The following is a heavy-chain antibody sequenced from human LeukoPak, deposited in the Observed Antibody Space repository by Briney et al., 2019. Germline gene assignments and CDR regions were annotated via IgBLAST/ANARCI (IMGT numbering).Heavy chain of an antibody. Sequence: PSETLSLTCTVSGVSISSGDYYWSWIRQPPGKGLEWIGYIYYSGSTYYNPSLKSRVTISVDTSKNQFSLKLSSVTAADTAVYYCAGREPPNNAFDIWGQGTMVTVSS. CDR2: IYYSGST. CDR3: AGREPPNNAFDI. CDR1: GVSISSGDYY. J-gene: IGHJ3*02. V-gene: IGHV4-30-4*01. D-gene: IGHD1-14*01.